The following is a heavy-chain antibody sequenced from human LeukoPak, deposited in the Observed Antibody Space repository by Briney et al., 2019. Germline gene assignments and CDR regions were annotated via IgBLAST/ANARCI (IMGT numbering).Heavy chain of an antibody. J-gene: IGHJ6*03. V-gene: IGHV4-4*09. D-gene: IGHD3-16*02. CDR1: GGSIGTYY. CDR3: ARHIGGGIEDMDV. Sequence: SETLSLTCTVSGGSIGTYYWSWVRQSPGKGPEWIGYIYATGNRYNPYLQSRVTISVDTSRNQFFLKMSSVTAADTAVYYCARHIGGGIEDMDVWGKGTKVTVSS. CDR2: IYATGN.